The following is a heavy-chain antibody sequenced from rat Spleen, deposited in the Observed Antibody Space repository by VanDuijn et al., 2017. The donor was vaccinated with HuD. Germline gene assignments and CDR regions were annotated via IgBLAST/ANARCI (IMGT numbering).Heavy chain of an antibody. J-gene: IGHJ2*01. CDR2: ISYDGSST. V-gene: IGHV5-7*01. Sequence: EVQLVESGGGLVQPGRSLKLSCAASGFTFSDYNMAWVRQAPKKGLEWVATISYDGSSTYYRDSVKGRFTISRDNAKSTLYLQMDSLRSEDTATYYCARHVGVDITFFDYWGQGVMVTVSS. D-gene: IGHD1-10*01. CDR1: GFTFSDYN. CDR3: ARHVGVDITFFDY.